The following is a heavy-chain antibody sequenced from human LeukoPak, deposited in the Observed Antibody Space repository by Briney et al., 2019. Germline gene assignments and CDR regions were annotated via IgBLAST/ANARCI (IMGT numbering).Heavy chain of an antibody. CDR3: LADDY. V-gene: IGHV3-30-3*01. CDR1: GFTFSSYA. J-gene: IGHJ4*02. Sequence: GRSLRLSCAASGFTFSSYAMHWVRQAPGKGLEWVAVISYDGSNKYYADSVKGRFTISRGNSKNTLYLQMNSLRAEDTAVYYCLADDYWGQGTLVTVSS. CDR2: ISYDGSNK.